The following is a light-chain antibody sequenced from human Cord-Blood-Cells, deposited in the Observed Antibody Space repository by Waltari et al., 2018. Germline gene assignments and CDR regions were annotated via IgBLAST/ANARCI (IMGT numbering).Light chain of an antibody. CDR2: GAS. V-gene: IGKV3-15*01. CDR1: QSVSSN. J-gene: IGKJ2*03. Sequence: EIVMTQSPATLSVSPGERATISCRAGQSVSSNLAWYQQKPGQAPRLLIYGASTRATSIPARFSGSGSGTEFTLTISSLQSEDFAVYYCQQYNNWPPYSFGQGTKLEIK. CDR3: QQYNNWPPYS.